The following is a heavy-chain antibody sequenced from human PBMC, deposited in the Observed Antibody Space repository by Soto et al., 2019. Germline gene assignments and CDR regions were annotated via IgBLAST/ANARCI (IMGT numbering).Heavy chain of an antibody. V-gene: IGHV6-1*01. CDR1: GGSVSSTNAP. J-gene: IGHJ6*02. Sequence: PSQTLSLTCPISGGSVSSTNAPLNWIMQSPSRGLEWLRRTYYMYKWYDDYAESVKSRITINPYTSKNQFSVQLTSVTPEDTAAYWCARELGSGSCPVMGTGGDYYYSYQGTDVRGQLAAVTV. D-gene: IGHD3-10*01. CDR2: TYYMYKWYD. CDR3: ARELGSGSCPVMGTGGDYYYSYQGTDV.